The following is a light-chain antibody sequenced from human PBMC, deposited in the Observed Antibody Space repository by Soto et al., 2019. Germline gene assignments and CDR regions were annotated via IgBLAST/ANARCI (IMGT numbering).Light chain of an antibody. CDR2: GAS. J-gene: IGKJ3*01. CDR3: QQYGSSQGLT. Sequence: EIGLTHSACTLSSSAGEGATLSCGATRSLSNTYLAWYQQKPAQAPRLFIYGASSRATGIPDRFSGSGSGTDFTLTISRLEPEDFAVYYCQQYGSSQGLTFGPGTKVDIK. CDR1: RSLSNTY. V-gene: IGKV3-20*01.